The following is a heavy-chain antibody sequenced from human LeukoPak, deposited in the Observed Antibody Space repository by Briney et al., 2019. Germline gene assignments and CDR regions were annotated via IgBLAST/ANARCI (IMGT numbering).Heavy chain of an antibody. Sequence: PGGSLRLSCAASGFTFSSYAMHWVRQAPGKGLEWVAVIPYDGSNKYYADSVKGRFTISRDNSKNTLYLQMNSLRAEDTAVYYCARDPGSGWTEYYFDYWGQGTLVTVSS. CDR1: GFTFSSYA. J-gene: IGHJ4*02. V-gene: IGHV3-30-3*01. CDR3: ARDPGSGWTEYYFDY. D-gene: IGHD6-19*01. CDR2: IPYDGSNK.